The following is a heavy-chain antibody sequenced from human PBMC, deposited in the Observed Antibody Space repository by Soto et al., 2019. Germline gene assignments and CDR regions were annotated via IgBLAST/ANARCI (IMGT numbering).Heavy chain of an antibody. D-gene: IGHD3-10*01. CDR1: GYTFTSYG. CDR3: ARVRGELKSQVLLWFGEADY. V-gene: IGHV1-18*01. J-gene: IGHJ4*02. Sequence: QVQLVQSGAEVKKPGASVKVSCKVSGYTFTSYGISWVRQAPGQGLEWMGWISAYNGNTNYAQKLQGRVTMTTDTSTSTAYMELRSLRSDDTAVYYCARVRGELKSQVLLWFGEADYWGQGTLVTVSS. CDR2: ISAYNGNT.